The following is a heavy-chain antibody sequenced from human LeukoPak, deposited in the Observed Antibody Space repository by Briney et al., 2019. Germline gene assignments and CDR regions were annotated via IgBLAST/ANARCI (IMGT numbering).Heavy chain of an antibody. CDR2: IWYDGSNK. D-gene: IGHD6-19*01. Sequence: GGSLRLSCAASRFTFSSYGMHWLRQAPGKGLEWVAVIWYDGSNKYYADSVKGRFTISRDNSKNTLYLQMNSLRAEDTAVYYCAKESLPKTLYSSGWYFDYWGQGTLVTVSS. CDR1: RFTFSSYG. J-gene: IGHJ4*02. V-gene: IGHV3-33*06. CDR3: AKESLPKTLYSSGWYFDY.